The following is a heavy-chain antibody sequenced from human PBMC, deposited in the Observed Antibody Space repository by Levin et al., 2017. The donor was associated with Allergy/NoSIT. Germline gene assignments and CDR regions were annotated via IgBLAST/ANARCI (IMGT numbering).Heavy chain of an antibody. CDR3: ARVMSSSWTGSLDY. J-gene: IGHJ4*02. D-gene: IGHD6-13*01. CDR1: GGSISSGDYY. Sequence: LRLSCTVSGGSISSGDYYWSWIRQPPGKGLEWIGYIYYSGSTYYNPSLKSRVTISVDTSKNQFSLKLSSVTAADTAVYYCARVMSSSWTGSLDYWGQGTLVTVSS. V-gene: IGHV4-30-4*01. CDR2: IYYSGST.